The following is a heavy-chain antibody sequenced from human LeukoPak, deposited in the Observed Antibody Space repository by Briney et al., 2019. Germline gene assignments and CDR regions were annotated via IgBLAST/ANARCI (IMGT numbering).Heavy chain of an antibody. CDR1: GYSFTSYW. CDR2: IYPGDSGT. Sequence: GESLKISCKGSGYSFTSYWIGWVRQMPGKGLEWMGIIYPGDSGTRYSPSFQGQVTISADKSISTAYLQWSSLKASDTAMYYCARSLSHRRWCLIDYLGQGTLVTVSS. J-gene: IGHJ4*02. D-gene: IGHD5/OR15-5a*01. CDR3: ARSLSHRRWCLIDY. V-gene: IGHV5-51*01.